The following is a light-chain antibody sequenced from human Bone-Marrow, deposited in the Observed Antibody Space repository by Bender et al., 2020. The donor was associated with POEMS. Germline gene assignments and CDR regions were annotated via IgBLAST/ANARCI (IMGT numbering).Light chain of an antibody. CDR3: GTWDSSLSAMV. J-gene: IGLJ2*01. Sequence: QSVLTQPPSVSGAPGQRVTISCTGSSSNTGSGYDINWYQHLPGTAPELLIYGYNNRPSGVPDRFSGSKSGTSASLAITGLQAEDEGDYYCGTWDSSLSAMVFGGGTKLTVL. V-gene: IGLV1-40*01. CDR1: SSNTGSGYD. CDR2: GYN.